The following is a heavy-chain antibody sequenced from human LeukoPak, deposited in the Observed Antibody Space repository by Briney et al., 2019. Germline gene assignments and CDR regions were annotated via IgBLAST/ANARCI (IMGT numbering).Heavy chain of an antibody. CDR3: ARDATTAVGWVYMDV. CDR2: ISSSRSTK. Sequence: GGSLRLSCAASGFTFSSYEMDWVRQAPGKGLEWLSHISSSRSTKYYANSVKGRFTISRDNAKNSVYLQMNSLTAEDTGLYYCARDATTAVGWVYMDVWGKGTTVTISS. CDR1: GFTFSSYE. J-gene: IGHJ6*03. V-gene: IGHV3-48*03. D-gene: IGHD6-13*01.